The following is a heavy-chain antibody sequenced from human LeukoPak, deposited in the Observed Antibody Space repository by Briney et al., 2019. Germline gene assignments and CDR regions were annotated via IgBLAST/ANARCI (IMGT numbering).Heavy chain of an antibody. J-gene: IGHJ4*02. CDR3: ASWDGDGYNYV. Sequence: PGGSLRLSCAASGFTFSSYWMHWVRQAPGKGLVWVSRINSDGSSTSYADSVKGRFTISRDNAKNTLYLQMNSLRAEDTAVYYCASWDGDGYNYVWGQGTLVTVSS. V-gene: IGHV3-74*01. CDR2: INSDGSST. D-gene: IGHD5-24*01. CDR1: GFTFSSYW.